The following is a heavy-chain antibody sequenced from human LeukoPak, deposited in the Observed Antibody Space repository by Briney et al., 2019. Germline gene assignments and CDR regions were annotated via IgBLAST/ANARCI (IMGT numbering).Heavy chain of an antibody. CDR3: ARVSDRYYYDSSGYSDY. J-gene: IGHJ4*02. Sequence: ASVKVSCKASGYTFTGYYMHWVRQAPGQGLEWMGWINPNSGGTNYAQKFQGWVTMTRDTSISTAYMELSSLRSEDTAVYYCARVSDRYYYDSSGYSDYWGQGTLVTVSS. CDR1: GYTFTGYY. V-gene: IGHV1-2*04. D-gene: IGHD3-22*01. CDR2: INPNSGGT.